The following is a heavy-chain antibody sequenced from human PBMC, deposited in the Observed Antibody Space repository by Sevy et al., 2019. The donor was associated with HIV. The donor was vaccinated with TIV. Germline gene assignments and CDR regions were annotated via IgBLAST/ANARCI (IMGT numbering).Heavy chain of an antibody. D-gene: IGHD3-22*01. V-gene: IGHV1-18*01. CDR1: GYTFTRYG. J-gene: IGHJ6*02. Sequence: GESLKISCKASGYTFTRYGISWVRQAPGQGLEWMGWSSAYNGTTNYAQKLQGRVTMTTDTSTSTAYMELRRLRSDDTAVYYCARDRNNYDSSGYPKGIDVWGHGTTVTVSS. CDR2: SSAYNGTT. CDR3: ARDRNNYDSSGYPKGIDV.